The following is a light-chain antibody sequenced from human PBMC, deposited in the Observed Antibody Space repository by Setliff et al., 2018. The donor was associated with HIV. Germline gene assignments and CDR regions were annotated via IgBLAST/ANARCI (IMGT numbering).Light chain of an antibody. CDR3: FLSYSGARRV. CDR1: TGAVTSGHY. V-gene: IGLV7-46*01. J-gene: IGLJ3*02. Sequence: VVTQEPSLTVSPGGTVTLTCGSSTGAVTSGHYPYWFQQKPGQAPRTLIHDTSNKHSWTPARSSGSLLGGKAALTLSGAQPEDEAAYYCFLSYSGARRVFGGGTKVTVL. CDR2: DTS.